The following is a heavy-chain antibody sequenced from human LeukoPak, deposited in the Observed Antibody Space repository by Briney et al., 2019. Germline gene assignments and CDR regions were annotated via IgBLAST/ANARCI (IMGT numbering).Heavy chain of an antibody. CDR3: ARDPGSFLSSSGWLNWFDP. V-gene: IGHV1-18*01. D-gene: IGHD6-19*01. Sequence: PEASVKVSCKASGYTFTSYGISWVRQAPGQGLEWMGWISAYNGNTNYAQKLQGRVAMTTDTSTSTAYMELRSLRSDDTAVYYCARDPGSFLSSSGWLNWFDPWGQGTLVTVSS. J-gene: IGHJ5*02. CDR1: GYTFTSYG. CDR2: ISAYNGNT.